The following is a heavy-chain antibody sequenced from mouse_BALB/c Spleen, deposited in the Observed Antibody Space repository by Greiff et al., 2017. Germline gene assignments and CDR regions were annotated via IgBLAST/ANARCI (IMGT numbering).Heavy chain of an antibody. CDR1: GYAFTNYL. V-gene: IGHV1-54*01. CDR3: ARYPFDY. CDR2: INPGSGGT. Sequence: QVQLKESGAELVRPGTSVKVSCKASGYAFTNYLIEWVKQRPGQGLEWIGVINPGSGGTNYNEKFKGKATLTADKSSSTAYMQLSSLTSDDSAVYFCARYPFDYWGQGTTLTVSS. J-gene: IGHJ2*01.